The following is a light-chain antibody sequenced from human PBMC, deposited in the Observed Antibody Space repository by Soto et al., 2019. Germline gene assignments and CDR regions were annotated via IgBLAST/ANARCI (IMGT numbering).Light chain of an antibody. J-gene: IGLJ2*01. Sequence: SALTQPASVSGSPGQSITISCTGTNSDVGGYNYVSWYQQHPGKAPKLMIYEVSNRPSGVSNRFSGSKSGNTASLTISGLQAEDEADYYCSSYTSSSTRVVFGGGTKLTVL. V-gene: IGLV2-14*01. CDR2: EVS. CDR3: SSYTSSSTRVV. CDR1: NSDVGGYNY.